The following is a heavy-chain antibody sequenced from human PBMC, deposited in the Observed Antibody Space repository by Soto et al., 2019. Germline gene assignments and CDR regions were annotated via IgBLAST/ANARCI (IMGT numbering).Heavy chain of an antibody. Sequence: PSETLSLTCTVSGGSISSNNYYWGWIRQPPGKGLEWIGSIYYTGSTSCNPSLKSRVTISVDTSKNQFSLKLSSVTAADTAVYYCARRRDGYNYFDYWGQGTLVTVSS. J-gene: IGHJ4*02. D-gene: IGHD5-12*01. CDR1: GGSISSNNYY. CDR2: IYYTGST. V-gene: IGHV4-39*01. CDR3: ARRRDGYNYFDY.